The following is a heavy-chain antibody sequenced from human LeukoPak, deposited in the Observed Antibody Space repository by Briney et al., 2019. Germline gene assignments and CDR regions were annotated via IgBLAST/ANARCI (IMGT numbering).Heavy chain of an antibody. J-gene: IGHJ3*02. D-gene: IGHD6-13*01. V-gene: IGHV3-23*01. CDR2: TSGSGENS. CDR3: AKDLDSSSWSKFQRSFDI. Sequence: PGGTLRLSCAASGFTFSNYGMSWVRQAPGKGLEWVSVTSGSGENSYYADSVKGRFTISRDNFKNTLYLQMNSLRADDTAVYYCAKDLDSSSWSKFQRSFDIRGQGTLVTVSS. CDR1: GFTFSNYG.